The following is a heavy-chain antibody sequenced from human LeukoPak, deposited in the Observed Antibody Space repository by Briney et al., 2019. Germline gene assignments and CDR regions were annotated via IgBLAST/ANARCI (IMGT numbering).Heavy chain of an antibody. J-gene: IGHJ4*02. CDR3: ARGMGATDLTLYFDY. CDR2: INWNGGST. CDR1: GFTFDDYG. D-gene: IGHD1-26*01. Sequence: GSLRLSCAASGFTFDDYGMGWVRQAPGKGLEWASGINWNGGSTGYADSVKGRFTISRDNAKNSLYLQMNSLRAEDTALYHCARGMGATDLTLYFDYWGQGTLVTVSS. V-gene: IGHV3-20*01.